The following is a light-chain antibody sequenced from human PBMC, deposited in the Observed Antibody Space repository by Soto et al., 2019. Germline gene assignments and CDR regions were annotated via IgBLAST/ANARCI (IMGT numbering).Light chain of an antibody. V-gene: IGKV1-33*01. CDR2: DAS. J-gene: IGKJ3*01. CDR3: QQYDTLQFT. Sequence: DIQMTQSPSSLSASVGDRVTITCQASQDISNYVSWYQQKPGKAPILLIYDASNLETGVTSRFSGSGSVTDFTFTINSLQPEDIATDYCQQYDTLQFTFGPGTKLNIK. CDR1: QDISNY.